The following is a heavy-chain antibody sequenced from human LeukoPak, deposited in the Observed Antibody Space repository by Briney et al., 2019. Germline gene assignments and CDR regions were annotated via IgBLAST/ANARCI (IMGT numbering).Heavy chain of an antibody. V-gene: IGHV3-23*01. CDR2: ISGSGGST. J-gene: IGHJ4*02. CDR1: GFTFSSYA. Sequence: PGGSLRLSCAASGFTFSSYAMSWVRQAPGEGLGWVSAISGSGGSTYYADSVKGRFTISRDNSKNTLYLQMNSLRAEDTAVYYCARARGRQWFGELLSYFDYWGQGTLVTVSS. D-gene: IGHD3-10*01. CDR3: ARARGRQWFGELLSYFDY.